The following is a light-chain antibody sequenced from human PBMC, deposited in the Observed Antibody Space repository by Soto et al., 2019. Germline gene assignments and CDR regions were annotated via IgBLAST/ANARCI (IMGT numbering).Light chain of an antibody. V-gene: IGKV1-5*01. Sequence: DIQMTQSPSTLSASVGDRVTITCRASRSIRSGLAWYQQKPGKAPQLLIYDASNLESGVPSRFSGSGSGTEFTLTISSLQPDDFATYYCQQYDSFSKTFGRGTKVEVK. CDR2: DAS. CDR1: RSIRSG. CDR3: QQYDSFSKT. J-gene: IGKJ1*01.